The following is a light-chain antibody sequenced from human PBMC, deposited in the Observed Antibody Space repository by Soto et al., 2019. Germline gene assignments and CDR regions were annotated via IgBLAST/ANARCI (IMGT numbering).Light chain of an antibody. J-gene: IGLJ2*01. CDR3: SSYTRDNTVI. Sequence: QSALTQPASVSGSPGQSITISCTGTNSDVGGYSYVSWYQQHPDKAPKLMIYEVTNRPSGVSNRFSGSKSGNTASLTISGLQAEDEADYYCSSYTRDNTVIFGGGTQLTVL. CDR1: NSDVGGYSY. V-gene: IGLV2-14*03. CDR2: EVT.